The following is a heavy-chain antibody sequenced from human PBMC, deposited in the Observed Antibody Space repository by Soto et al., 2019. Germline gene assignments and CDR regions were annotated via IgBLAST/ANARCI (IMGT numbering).Heavy chain of an antibody. CDR1: VFTFSSYS. D-gene: IGHD3-3*01. V-gene: IGHV3-21*01. J-gene: IGHJ6*02. Sequence: PWWSLRLSCSASVFTFSSYSMNWFRQAPGKGLEWVSSISSSSSYIYYADSVKGRFTISRDNAKNSLYLQMHSLRAEDTAVYYCASGVDDDYWSGYIKDSFGMDVWGQGTKVTVSS. CDR2: ISSSSSYI. CDR3: ASGVDDDYWSGYIKDSFGMDV.